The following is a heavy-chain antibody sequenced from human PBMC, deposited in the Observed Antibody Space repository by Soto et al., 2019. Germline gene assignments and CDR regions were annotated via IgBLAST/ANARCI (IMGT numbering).Heavy chain of an antibody. CDR1: GGSISSGGYY. V-gene: IGHV4-31*03. CDR2: IYYSGST. CDR3: ARVPSHYGSGSYYQED. Sequence: SETLSLTCTVSGGSISSGGYYWSWIRQHPGKGLEWIGYIYYSGSTYYNPSLKSRVTISVDTSKNQFSLKLSSVTAADTAVYYCARVPSHYGSGSYYQEDWGQGTLVSVSS. D-gene: IGHD3-10*01. J-gene: IGHJ4*02.